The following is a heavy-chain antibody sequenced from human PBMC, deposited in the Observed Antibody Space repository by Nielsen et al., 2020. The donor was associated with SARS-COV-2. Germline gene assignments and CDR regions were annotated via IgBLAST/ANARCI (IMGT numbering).Heavy chain of an antibody. Sequence: GESLKISCAVSGFIFSSCAMSWVRQAQGKSLEWVSTISGSDSTYYADSVKGRFTISRDNSKNTVYLQMNSLRADDTAGYYCARGRGKYCGGDCYLFDDWGQGTLVTVSS. CDR1: GFIFSSCA. D-gene: IGHD2-21*02. CDR2: ISGSDST. CDR3: ARGRGKYCGGDCYLFDD. J-gene: IGHJ4*02. V-gene: IGHV3-23*01.